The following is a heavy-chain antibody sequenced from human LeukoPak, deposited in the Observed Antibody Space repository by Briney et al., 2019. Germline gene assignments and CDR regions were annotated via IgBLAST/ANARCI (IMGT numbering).Heavy chain of an antibody. CDR1: GYSFTDYY. Sequence: ASVKVSCKASGYSFTDYYIHWVRQAPGQGLEWMGWINPYSGGTNYAEKFQGRVTMTRDTSITTAYMELSSLKSDDTAMYYCATLRRSGWYIGHWGQGTLVTVSS. CDR2: INPYSGGT. D-gene: IGHD6-19*01. J-gene: IGHJ4*02. CDR3: ATLRRSGWYIGH. V-gene: IGHV1-2*02.